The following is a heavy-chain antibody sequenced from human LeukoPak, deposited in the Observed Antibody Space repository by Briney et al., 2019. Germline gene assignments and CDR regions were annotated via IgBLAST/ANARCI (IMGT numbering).Heavy chain of an antibody. CDR2: INGSGGGT. V-gene: IGHV3-23*01. CDR1: GFTFSRYA. CDR3: AKGYCSSTSCPNDY. D-gene: IGHD2-2*01. Sequence: GGSLRLSCAASGFTFSRYAMNWVRQAPGKGLEWVSSINGSGGGTYYADSVKGRFTISRDNSKNTLYLQMNSLRAEDTAVYYCAKGYCSSTSCPNDYWGQGTLVTVSS. J-gene: IGHJ4*02.